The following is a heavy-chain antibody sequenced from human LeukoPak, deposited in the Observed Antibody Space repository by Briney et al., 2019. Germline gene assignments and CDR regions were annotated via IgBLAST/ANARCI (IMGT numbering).Heavy chain of an antibody. Sequence: SETLSLTCTVTGGSISSYYWRWIRQPAGKGRELNGHIYTSGSTHYNPSLKSRVTMSVDTSKNQFSLKLSSVTAADTAVYYCARGGCSGGSCYTAHDAFDIWGQGTMVTVSS. V-gene: IGHV4-4*07. CDR1: GGSISSYY. CDR3: ARGGCSGGSCYTAHDAFDI. CDR2: IYTSGST. D-gene: IGHD2-15*01. J-gene: IGHJ3*02.